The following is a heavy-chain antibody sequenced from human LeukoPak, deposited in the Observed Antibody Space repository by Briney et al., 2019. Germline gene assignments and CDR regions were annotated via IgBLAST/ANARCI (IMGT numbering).Heavy chain of an antibody. CDR3: ARVMGTAAGTIDC. D-gene: IGHD6-13*01. CDR2: IKQDGSEK. CDR1: GFTFSSYA. J-gene: IGHJ4*02. Sequence: GGSLRLSCAASGFTFSSYAMSWVRQAPGKGLEWVANIKQDGSEKYYVDSVKGRFTISRDNAKNSLHLQMNSLRAEDKAVYYCARVMGTAAGTIDCWGQGTLVTVSS. V-gene: IGHV3-7*01.